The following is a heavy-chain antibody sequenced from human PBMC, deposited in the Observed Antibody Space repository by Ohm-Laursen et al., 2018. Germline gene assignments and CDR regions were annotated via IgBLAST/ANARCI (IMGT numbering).Heavy chain of an antibody. J-gene: IGHJ4*02. D-gene: IGHD3-22*01. CDR1: GGSISSYY. V-gene: IGHV4-59*01. CDR2: IYYNGTT. CDR3: ARGVYYRPVDY. Sequence: GTLSLTCTVSGGSISSYYWSWIRQPPEKGLEWIGYIYYNGTTNYIPSLKSRVTISVDTSKNHFSLKLSSVTAADTAVYYCARGVYYRPVDYWGRGILVTVSS.